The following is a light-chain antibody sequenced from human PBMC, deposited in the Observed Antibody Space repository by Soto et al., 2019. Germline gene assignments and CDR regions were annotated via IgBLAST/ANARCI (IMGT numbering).Light chain of an antibody. J-gene: IGKJ1*01. V-gene: IGKV3-11*01. CDR1: EIVRTF. CDR2: GAS. CDR3: QQHSHWPPWT. Sequence: EVVLTQSPATLSLSPGERATLSCRASEIVRTFVDWYQQKPGQAPRLLMFGASNRATGIPARFSGSGSGTAFTLTISNIEPEDFAVYYCQQHSHWPPWTFGQGTRVQIQ.